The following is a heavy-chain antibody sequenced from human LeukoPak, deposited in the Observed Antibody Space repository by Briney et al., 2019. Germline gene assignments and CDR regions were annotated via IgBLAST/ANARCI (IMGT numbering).Heavy chain of an antibody. CDR3: ARAPPEMATIVVYYYGMDV. CDR2: INPSGGST. Sequence: ASVKVSCKASGYTFTSYYMHWVRQAPGQGLEWMGIINPSGGSTSYAQKFQGRVTMTRDTSTSTVYMELSSLRSEDTAVYYCARAPPEMATIVVYYYGMDVWGQGTTVTVSS. CDR1: GYTFTSYY. D-gene: IGHD5-24*01. J-gene: IGHJ6*02. V-gene: IGHV1-46*01.